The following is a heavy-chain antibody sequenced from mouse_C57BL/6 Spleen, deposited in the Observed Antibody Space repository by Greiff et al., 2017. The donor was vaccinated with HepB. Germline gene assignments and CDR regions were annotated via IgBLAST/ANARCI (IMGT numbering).Heavy chain of an antibody. D-gene: IGHD2-3*01. CDR2: IHPNSGST. V-gene: IGHV1-64*01. J-gene: IGHJ1*03. Sequence: VQLQQPGAELVKPGASVKLSCKASGYTFTSYWMHWVKQRPGQGLEWIGMIHPNSGSTNYNEKFKSKATLTVVKSSSTAYMQLSSLTSEDSAVYYCARYDGYLYWYFDVWGTGTTVTVSS. CDR1: GYTFTSYW. CDR3: ARYDGYLYWYFDV.